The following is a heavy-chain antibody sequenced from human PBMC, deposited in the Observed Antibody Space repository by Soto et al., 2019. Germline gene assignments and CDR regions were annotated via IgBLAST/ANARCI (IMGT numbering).Heavy chain of an antibody. CDR2: MNPNSGNT. CDR3: ARKDIVVVPAAMGRYYYYYMDV. CDR1: GYTFTSYD. Sequence: ASVKVSCKASGYTFTSYDINWVRQATGQGLEWKGWMNPNSGNTGYAQKFQGRVTMTRNTSISTAYMELSSLRSEDTAVYYCARKDIVVVPAAMGRYYYYYMDVWGKGTTVTVSS. D-gene: IGHD2-2*01. J-gene: IGHJ6*03. V-gene: IGHV1-8*01.